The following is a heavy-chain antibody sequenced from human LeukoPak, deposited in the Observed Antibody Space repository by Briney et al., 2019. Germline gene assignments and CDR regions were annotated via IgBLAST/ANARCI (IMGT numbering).Heavy chain of an antibody. CDR3: ANFGRGDY. D-gene: IGHD3-10*01. V-gene: IGHV3-30*18. J-gene: IGHJ4*02. Sequence: GGSLRLSCAASGFTFSSYGMHWVRQAPGKGLEWVAVISYDGSNKYYADSVKGRFTISRDNSKNTLYLQMNSLRAEDTAVYYCANFGRGDYWGQGTLVTVSS. CDR1: GFTFSSYG. CDR2: ISYDGSNK.